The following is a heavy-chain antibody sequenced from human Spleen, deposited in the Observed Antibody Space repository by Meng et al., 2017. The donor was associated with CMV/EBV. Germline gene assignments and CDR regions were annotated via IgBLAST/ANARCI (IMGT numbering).Heavy chain of an antibody. D-gene: IGHD7-27*01. V-gene: IGHV1-2*02. CDR2: INPNSGGT. CDR1: GYTFTGYY. Sequence: ASVKVSCKASGYTFTGYYMHWVRQAPGQGLEWMGWINPNSGGTNYAQKFQGRDTMTRDTSISTAYMELSRLRSDDTAVYYCARGALWGRYYFDYWGQGTLVTVSS. J-gene: IGHJ4*02. CDR3: ARGALWGRYYFDY.